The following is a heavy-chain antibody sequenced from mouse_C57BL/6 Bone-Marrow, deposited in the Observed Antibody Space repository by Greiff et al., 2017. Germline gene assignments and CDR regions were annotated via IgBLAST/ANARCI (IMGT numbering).Heavy chain of an antibody. CDR3: AFITTVVGRWYFDV. CDR1: GYAFSSYW. Sequence: VKLQESGAELVKPGASVKISCKASGYAFSSYWMNWVKQRPGKGLEWIGQIYPGDGDTNYNVKFKGKATLTADKSSSTAYMQLSSLTSEDSAVYFCAFITTVVGRWYFDVWGTGTTVTVSS. J-gene: IGHJ1*03. D-gene: IGHD1-1*01. V-gene: IGHV1-80*01. CDR2: IYPGDGDT.